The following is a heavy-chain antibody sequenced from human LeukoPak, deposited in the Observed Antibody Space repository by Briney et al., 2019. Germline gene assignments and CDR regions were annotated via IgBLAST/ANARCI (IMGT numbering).Heavy chain of an antibody. CDR3: ATRDPYSYGYFDY. CDR2: IIPILGIA. D-gene: IGHD5-18*01. V-gene: IGHV1-69*04. CDR1: GGTFSSYA. Sequence: SVKVSCKASGGTFSSYAISWVRQAPGQGLEWMGRIIPILGIANYAQKFQGRVTITADKSTSTAYMELSSLRSEDTAVYYCATRDPYSYGYFDYWGQGTLVTVSS. J-gene: IGHJ4*02.